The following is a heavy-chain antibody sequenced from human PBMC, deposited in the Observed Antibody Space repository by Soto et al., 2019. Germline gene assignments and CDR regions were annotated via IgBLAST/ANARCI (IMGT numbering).Heavy chain of an antibody. CDR1: GFTFSSYS. D-gene: IGHD2-2*01. Sequence: PGGSLRLSCAASGFTFSSYSMNWVRQAPGKGLEWVSYISSSSTIYYADSVKGRFAISRDNAKNSLYLQMNSLRAEDTAVYYCARRANIVVVPAAITIKSNDYYYYYMDVWGKGTTVTVYS. J-gene: IGHJ6*03. CDR3: ARRANIVVVPAAITIKSNDYYYYYMDV. V-gene: IGHV3-48*01. CDR2: ISSSSTI.